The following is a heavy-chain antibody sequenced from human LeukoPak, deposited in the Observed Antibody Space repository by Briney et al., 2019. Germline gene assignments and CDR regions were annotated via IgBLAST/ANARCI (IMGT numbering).Heavy chain of an antibody. CDR3: AKDRCSSTSCYPAMDYYYYYYMDV. J-gene: IGHJ6*03. V-gene: IGHV3-23*01. Sequence: PGGSLRLSRAASGFTFSSYAMSWVRQAPGKGLEWVSAISGSGGSTYYADSVKGRFTISRDNSKNTLYLQMNSLRAEDTAVYYCAKDRCSSTSCYPAMDYYYYYYMDVWGKGTTVTVSS. CDR2: ISGSGGST. D-gene: IGHD2-2*01. CDR1: GFTFSSYA.